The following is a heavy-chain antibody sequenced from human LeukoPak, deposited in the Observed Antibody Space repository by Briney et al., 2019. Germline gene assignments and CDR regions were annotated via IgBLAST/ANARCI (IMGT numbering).Heavy chain of an antibody. D-gene: IGHD1-26*01. J-gene: IGHJ4*02. CDR3: ARLGFSNSGSYLAPSDY. CDR2: IYNSGGT. CDR1: GGSISGYY. Sequence: PSETLSLTCTVSGGSISGYYWTWIRQPPGKGLEWVGYIYNSGGTNYNPSLKSRVTFSVDMSKNKFSLKLTSVTAADTAVYYCARLGFSNSGSYLAPSDYWGQGTLVTVSS. V-gene: IGHV4-59*08.